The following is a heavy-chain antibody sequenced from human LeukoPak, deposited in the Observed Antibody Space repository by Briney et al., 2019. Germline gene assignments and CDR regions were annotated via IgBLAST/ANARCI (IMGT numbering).Heavy chain of an antibody. J-gene: IGHJ4*02. CDR3: ARGGGGDRLDY. Sequence: ASVKVSCKASGYTFTIYYMHWVRQAPGQGLEWMGIINPSGGSTNYAQKFQGRVTLTRDTSTSTVYMELSSLTSEDTAVYYCARGGGGDRLDYWGQGTLVTVSS. V-gene: IGHV1-46*01. CDR1: GYTFTIYY. D-gene: IGHD3-3*01. CDR2: INPSGGST.